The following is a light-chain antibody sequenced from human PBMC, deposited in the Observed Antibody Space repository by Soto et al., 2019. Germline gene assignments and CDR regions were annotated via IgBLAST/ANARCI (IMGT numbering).Light chain of an antibody. CDR3: QQYNNWPLLT. Sequence: EIVMTQSPATLSVSPGERATLSCRASQSVSSNLAWYQQKPGQAPRLLIYGASTRATGIPARFSGSGSGTEFTLTISSLQSEDFAVYYCQQYNNWPLLTFGGVTMVEIK. CDR2: GAS. V-gene: IGKV3-15*01. CDR1: QSVSSN. J-gene: IGKJ4*01.